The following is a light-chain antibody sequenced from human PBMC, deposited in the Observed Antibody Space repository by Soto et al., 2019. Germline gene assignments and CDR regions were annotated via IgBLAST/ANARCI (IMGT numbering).Light chain of an antibody. J-gene: IGLJ1*01. CDR2: RNN. CDR3: AAWDDSLSAPYV. Sequence: VLTQPPSASGTPGQRVTISCYGSSSNIGSNYVYWYQQLPGTAPKLLIYRNNQRPSGVPDRFSGSKSGTSASLAISGLRSEDEADYYCAAWDDSLSAPYVFGTGTKVTVL. CDR1: SSNIGSNY. V-gene: IGLV1-47*01.